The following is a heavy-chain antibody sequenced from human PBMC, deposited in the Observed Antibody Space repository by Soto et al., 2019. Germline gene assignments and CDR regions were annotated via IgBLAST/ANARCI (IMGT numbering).Heavy chain of an antibody. D-gene: IGHD5-12*01. V-gene: IGHV3-7*01. CDR3: ARSQVAIPGDD. Sequence: EVQLVESGGGLVQPGGSLRLSCAASGFTFSSYWMSWVRQAPGKGLEWVANIKQDGSEKNYVDSVKGRFTIPRDNAKNSLYLQMNSLRGEDTAVYHCARSQVAIPGDDWGQGTLVTVSS. J-gene: IGHJ4*02. CDR1: GFTFSSYW. CDR2: IKQDGSEK.